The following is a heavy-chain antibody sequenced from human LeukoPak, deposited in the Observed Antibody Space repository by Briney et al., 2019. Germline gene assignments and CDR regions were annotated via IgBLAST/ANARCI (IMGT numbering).Heavy chain of an antibody. D-gene: IGHD7-27*01. CDR3: ARLGNWGGNAFDI. J-gene: IGHJ3*02. CDR2: IKQDGSEK. CDR1: GFTFSSYW. Sequence: GGSLRLSCAASGFTFSSYWMSWVRQAPGKGLEWAANIKQDGSEKYYVDSVKGRFTVSRDNAKNSLYLQVNSLRAEDTAVYYCARLGNWGGNAFDIWGQGTMVTVSS. V-gene: IGHV3-7*01.